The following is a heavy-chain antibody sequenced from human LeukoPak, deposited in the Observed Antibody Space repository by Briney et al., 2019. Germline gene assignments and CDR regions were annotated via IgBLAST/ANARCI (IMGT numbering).Heavy chain of an antibody. J-gene: IGHJ6*02. CDR2: ISAYNGNT. Sequence: ASVKVSCKASGYTFTSYGISWVRQAPGQGLEWMGWISAYNGNTNYAQKLQGRVTMTTDTSTSTAYMVLRSLRSDDTAVYYCARDYTPGIAVAGTHYYYGMDVWGQGTTVTVSS. CDR3: ARDYTPGIAVAGTHYYYGMDV. CDR1: GYTFTSYG. V-gene: IGHV1-18*01. D-gene: IGHD6-19*01.